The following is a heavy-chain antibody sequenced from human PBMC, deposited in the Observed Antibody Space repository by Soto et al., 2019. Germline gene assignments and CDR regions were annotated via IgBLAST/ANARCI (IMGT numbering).Heavy chain of an antibody. D-gene: IGHD6-13*01. J-gene: IGHJ5*02. V-gene: IGHV3-73*01. Sequence: GGSLRLSCAASGFTFSGSAMHWVRQASGKGLEWVGRIRSKANSYATAYAASVKGRFTISRDDSKNTAYLQMNSLKTEDTAVYYCTRAAAGISQGFDPWGQGTLVTVSS. CDR3: TRAAAGISQGFDP. CDR1: GFTFSGSA. CDR2: IRSKANSYAT.